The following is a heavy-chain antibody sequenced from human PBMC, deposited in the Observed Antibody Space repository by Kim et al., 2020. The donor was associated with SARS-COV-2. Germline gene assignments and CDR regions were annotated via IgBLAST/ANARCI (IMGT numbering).Heavy chain of an antibody. Sequence: SETLSLTCAVYGGSFSGYYWSWIRQPPGKGLEWIGEINHSGSTNYNPSRKSRVTISVDTSKNQFSLKLSSVTAADTAVYYCARGCHYKRDLDYWGQGTLVTVSS. CDR2: INHSGST. CDR3: ARGCHYKRDLDY. V-gene: IGHV4-34*01. D-gene: IGHD1-20*01. J-gene: IGHJ4*02. CDR1: GGSFSGYY.